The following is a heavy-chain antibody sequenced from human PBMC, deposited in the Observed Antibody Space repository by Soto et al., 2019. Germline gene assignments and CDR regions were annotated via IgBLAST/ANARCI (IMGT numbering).Heavy chain of an antibody. J-gene: IGHJ4*02. CDR2: IYHSGST. CDR3: ARYRDFRGSYSSSSDSDY. V-gene: IGHV4-4*02. D-gene: IGHD6-6*01. CDR1: GGSISSSNW. Sequence: SETLSLTCAVSGGSISSSNWWSWVRQPPGKGLEWIGEIYHSGSTNYNPSLKSRVTISVDKSKNQFSLKLSSVTAADTAVYYCARYRDFRGSYSSSSDSDYWGQGTLVTVSS.